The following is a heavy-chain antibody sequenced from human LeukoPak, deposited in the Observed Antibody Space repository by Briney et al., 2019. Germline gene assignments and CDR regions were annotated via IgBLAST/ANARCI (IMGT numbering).Heavy chain of an antibody. Sequence: ASVKVSCKASGYTFTSHGISWVRQAPGQGLEWMGWISTYNANTSYAQKLQGRVTMTTDTSTSTAYMELRSLRSDDTAIYYCARSSFCSGGTCYSSLDYWGQGTLATVSS. J-gene: IGHJ4*02. CDR1: GYTFTSHG. V-gene: IGHV1-18*01. CDR2: ISTYNANT. D-gene: IGHD2-15*01. CDR3: ARSSFCSGGTCYSSLDY.